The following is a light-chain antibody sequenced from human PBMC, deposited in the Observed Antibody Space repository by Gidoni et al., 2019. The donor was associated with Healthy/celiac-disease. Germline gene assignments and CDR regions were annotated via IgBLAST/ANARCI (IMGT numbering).Light chain of an antibody. V-gene: IGLV2-23*02. Sequence: QSALTQPASVSGSPGQSITISCTGTSSDVGSYNLVPWYQQHPGKAPKLMIYEVSKRPSGVSNRFAGSKSGNTASLTISGLQAEDEADYYGCSYAGSSTYVVFGGGTKLTVL. CDR3: CSYAGSSTYVV. CDR2: EVS. CDR1: SSDVGSYNL. J-gene: IGLJ2*01.